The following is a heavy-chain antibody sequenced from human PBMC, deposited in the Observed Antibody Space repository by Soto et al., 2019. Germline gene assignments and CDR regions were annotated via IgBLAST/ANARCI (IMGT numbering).Heavy chain of an antibody. CDR2: IWYDGSNK. D-gene: IGHD5-12*01. CDR3: ARGEHGYNYYFDY. V-gene: IGHV3-33*01. J-gene: IGHJ4*02. Sequence: GGSLRLSCAASGFTFSSYGMHWVRQAPGKGLEWVAVIWYDGSNKYYADSVKGRFTISRDNSKNTLYLQMNSLRAEDTAVYYCARGEHGYNYYFDYWGQGTLVTVSS. CDR1: GFTFSSYG.